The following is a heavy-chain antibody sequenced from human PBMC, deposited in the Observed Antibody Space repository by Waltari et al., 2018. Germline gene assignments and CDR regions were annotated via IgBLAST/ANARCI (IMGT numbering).Heavy chain of an antibody. CDR1: VFHLRNYG. Sequence: EVQLVESGGELVQPGGSLRVAGSAYVFHLRNYGLIWVRQAPGKGLEWVSSITSDGSGTYYADTVKGRFTTSRDNSNNTVFLQMNSLRVEDTALYYCAKHQLLQAYYYSMDVWGKGTTVTVSS. D-gene: IGHD2-2*01. CDR3: AKHQLLQAYYYSMDV. V-gene: IGHV3-23*04. J-gene: IGHJ6*03. CDR2: ITSDGSGT.